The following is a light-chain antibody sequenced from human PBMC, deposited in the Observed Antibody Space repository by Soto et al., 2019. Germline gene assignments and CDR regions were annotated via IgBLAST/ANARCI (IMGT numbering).Light chain of an antibody. V-gene: IGLV1-40*01. CDR2: GNH. CDR3: QSYDNSLSDYV. Sequence: QSVLKQPPSVSGAQGQRVTISCTGSSSNIGAANDVHWYQQLPGRAPTILIYGNHNRPSGVPDRFYGAKSGTSASLAITGLQSEDEADYYCQSYDNSLSDYVFGTGTKVTVL. J-gene: IGLJ1*01. CDR1: SSNIGAAND.